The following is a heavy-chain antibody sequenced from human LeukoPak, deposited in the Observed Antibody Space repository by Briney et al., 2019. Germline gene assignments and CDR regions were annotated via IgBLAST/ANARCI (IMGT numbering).Heavy chain of an antibody. D-gene: IGHD7-27*01. CDR2: IYYSGST. V-gene: IGHV4-39*07. CDR1: GGSISSTIYY. Sequence: PSETLSLTCTVSGGSISSTIYYWGWIRQPPGKGLEWIGSIYYSGSTYYNPSLKSRVTISVDTSKNQFSLKLSSVTAADTAVYYCARERFGANWGSGFDYWGQGTLVTVSS. CDR3: ARERFGANWGSGFDY. J-gene: IGHJ4*02.